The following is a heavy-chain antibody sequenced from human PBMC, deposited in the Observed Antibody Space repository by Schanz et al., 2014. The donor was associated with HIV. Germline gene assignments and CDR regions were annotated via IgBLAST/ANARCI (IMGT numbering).Heavy chain of an antibody. V-gene: IGHV1-69*06. CDR3: ARGASVRSSGWCSGNACYSGAFHS. CDR1: GDTFRRYS. D-gene: IGHD2-15*01. Sequence: QVQLVQSGAEVKKPGSSVKVSCKASGDTFRRYSIHWVRQGPGQGLEWMGGIIPMFGTTNYPQRLQGRVTIIADKSTPTAYMELSMLRSEDTAVYCCARGASVRSSGWCSGNACYSGAFHSWGQGSLVSVSS. J-gene: IGHJ4*02. CDR2: IIPMFGTT.